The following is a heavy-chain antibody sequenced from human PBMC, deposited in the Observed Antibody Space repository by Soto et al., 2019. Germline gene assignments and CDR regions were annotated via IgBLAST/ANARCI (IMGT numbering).Heavy chain of an antibody. V-gene: IGHV4-59*08. D-gene: IGHD4-17*01. CDR3: ARSTTYYYYYYMDV. Sequence: SETLSLTCTVSGGSISSYYWSWIRQPPGKGLEWIGYIYYSGSTNYNPSLKSRVTISVDTSKNQFSLKLSSVTAADTAVYYCARSTTYYYYYYMDVWGKGTTVTVSS. CDR2: IYYSGST. CDR1: GGSISSYY. J-gene: IGHJ6*03.